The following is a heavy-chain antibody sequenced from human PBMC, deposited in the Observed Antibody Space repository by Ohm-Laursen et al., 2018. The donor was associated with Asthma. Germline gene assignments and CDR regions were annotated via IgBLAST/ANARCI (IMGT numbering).Heavy chain of an antibody. CDR3: AKDRLSGVAADY. J-gene: IGHJ4*02. D-gene: IGHD2-15*01. CDR2: ISGSGGST. CDR1: GFTFERYW. V-gene: IGHV3-23*01. Sequence: SLRLSLTASGFTFERYWLSWVRQAPGKGLEWVSAISGSGGSTYYADSVMGRFTISRDNSKNTLYLQMNSLRAEDTAVYYCAKDRLSGVAADYWGQGTLVTVSS.